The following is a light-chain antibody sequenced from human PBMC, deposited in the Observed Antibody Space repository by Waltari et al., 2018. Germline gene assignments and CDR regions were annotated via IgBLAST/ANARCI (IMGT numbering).Light chain of an antibody. Sequence: QSALTQPRSVPGSPGQSVTISSIGTSGDVGGYNYVSWYQHHSGQAPKLIIYDINKRPSGVPDRFSGSRSGNTASLTISRLQAEDEADYCSSFAGSDTFVVLGGGTKVTVL. CDR3: SSFAGSDTFVV. CDR2: DIN. J-gene: IGLJ2*01. CDR1: SGDVGGYNY. V-gene: IGLV2-11*01.